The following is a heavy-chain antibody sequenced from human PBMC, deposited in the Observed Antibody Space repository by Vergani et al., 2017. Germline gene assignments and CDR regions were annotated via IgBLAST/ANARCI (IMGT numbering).Heavy chain of an antibody. CDR3: ARDLRGGWELLSLDY. CDR1: GFIFSSYA. CDR2: ISYDGSNK. J-gene: IGHJ4*02. Sequence: VQLVESGGGVVQPGRSLRLSCAASGFIFSSYALHWVRQAPGKGLEWVAVISYDGSNKYYADSVKGRFTISRDNSKNTLYLQMNSLRAEDTAVYYCARDLRGGWELLSLDYWGQGTLVTVSS. V-gene: IGHV3-30-3*01. D-gene: IGHD1-26*01.